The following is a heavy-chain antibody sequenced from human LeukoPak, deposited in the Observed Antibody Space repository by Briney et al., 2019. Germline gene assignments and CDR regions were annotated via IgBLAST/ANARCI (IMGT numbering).Heavy chain of an antibody. D-gene: IGHD3-22*01. CDR2: INHSGST. Sequence: PSETLSLTCAVYGGSFSGYYWSWIRQPPGKGLEWIGEINHSGSTNYNPSLKSRVTRSVDTSKNQFSLKLSSVTAADTAVYYCARLADDSSGYPDAFDIWGQGTMVTVSS. V-gene: IGHV4-34*01. J-gene: IGHJ3*02. CDR3: ARLADDSSGYPDAFDI. CDR1: GGSFSGYY.